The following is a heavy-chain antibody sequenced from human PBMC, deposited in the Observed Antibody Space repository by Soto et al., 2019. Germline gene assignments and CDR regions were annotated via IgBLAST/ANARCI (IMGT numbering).Heavy chain of an antibody. D-gene: IGHD2-21*01. CDR2: IKSKTDGGTT. CDR3: TTDLPRLCGFRSVSDAGIDAFDI. Sequence: PGGSLRLSCAASGFTFSNAWMSWVRQAPGKGQEWVGRIKSKTDGGTTDYAAPVKGRFTISRDDSKNTLYLQMNSLKTEDTAVYYCTTDLPRLCGFRSVSDAGIDAFDIWGQGTMVTVSS. CDR1: GFTFSNAW. V-gene: IGHV3-15*01. J-gene: IGHJ3*02.